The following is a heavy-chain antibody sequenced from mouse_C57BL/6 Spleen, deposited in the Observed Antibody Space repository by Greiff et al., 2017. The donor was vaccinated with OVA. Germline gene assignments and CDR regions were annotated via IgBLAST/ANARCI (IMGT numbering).Heavy chain of an antibody. Sequence: QVQLQQSGAELVKPGASVKRGSAPSFYTFTSYWMHWVKQRPGRGLEWIGRIDPNSGGTKYNEKFKSKATLTVDKPSSTAYMQLSSLTSEDSAVYYCAREGITTVVEGFDYWGQGTTLTVSS. CDR2: IDPNSGGT. D-gene: IGHD1-1*01. J-gene: IGHJ2*01. CDR1: FYTFTSYW. CDR3: AREGITTVVEGFDY. V-gene: IGHV1-72*01.